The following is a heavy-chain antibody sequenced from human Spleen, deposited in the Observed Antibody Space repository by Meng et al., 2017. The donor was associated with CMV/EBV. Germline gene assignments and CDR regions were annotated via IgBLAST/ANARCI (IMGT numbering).Heavy chain of an antibody. CDR1: GFTFSSYE. CDR3: ARDTPNDFWSGYYHYYYYGMDV. J-gene: IGHJ6*02. Sequence: GGSLRLSCIASGFTFSSYEMIWVRQAPGKGLEWVSYMSSSGSITHYADSVKGRFTISRDNPKNSLYLQMNSLRVEDTALYYCARDTPNDFWSGYYHYYYYGMDVWGQGTTVTVSS. CDR2: MSSSGSIT. V-gene: IGHV3-48*03. D-gene: IGHD3-3*01.